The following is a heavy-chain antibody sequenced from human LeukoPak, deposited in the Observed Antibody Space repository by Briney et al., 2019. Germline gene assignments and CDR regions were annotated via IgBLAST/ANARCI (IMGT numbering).Heavy chain of an antibody. Sequence: ASVKVSCKASGYTFTCYYMHWVRQAPGQGLEWMGWINPNSGGTNYAQKFQGRVTMTRDTSISTAYMELSRLRSDDTAVYYCARTPGYSSSWYLSYYYYYMDVWGKGTTVTVSS. CDR3: ARTPGYSSSWYLSYYYYYMDV. D-gene: IGHD6-13*01. CDR2: INPNSGGT. CDR1: GYTFTCYY. J-gene: IGHJ6*03. V-gene: IGHV1-2*02.